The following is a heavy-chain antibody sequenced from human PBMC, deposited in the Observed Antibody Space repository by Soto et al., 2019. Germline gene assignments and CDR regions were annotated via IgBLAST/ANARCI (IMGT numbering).Heavy chain of an antibody. Sequence: VQLVESGGGLVQPGGSLRLSCAASGFTFSSYSMNWVRQAPGKGLEWVSYISSSSSTIYYADSVKGRFTISRDNAKNSLYLQMNSLRAEDTAVYYCARGVPDPVVVPAVSSEYFQHWGQGTLVTVSS. CDR3: ARGVPDPVVVPAVSSEYFQH. J-gene: IGHJ1*01. V-gene: IGHV3-48*01. CDR1: GFTFSSYS. D-gene: IGHD2-2*01. CDR2: ISSSSSTI.